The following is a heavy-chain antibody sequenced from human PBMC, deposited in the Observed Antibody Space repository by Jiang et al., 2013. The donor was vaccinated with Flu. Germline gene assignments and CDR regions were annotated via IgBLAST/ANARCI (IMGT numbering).Heavy chain of an antibody. D-gene: IGHD4-17*01. Sequence: SRDNAKNSLYLQMNSLRAEDTALYYCARVDYGDFLFYFDYWGQGTLVTVSS. V-gene: IGHV3-20*03. J-gene: IGHJ4*02. CDR3: ARVDYGDFLFYFDY.